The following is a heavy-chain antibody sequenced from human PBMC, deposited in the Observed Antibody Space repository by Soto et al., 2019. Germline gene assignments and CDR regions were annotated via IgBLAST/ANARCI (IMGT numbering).Heavy chain of an antibody. D-gene: IGHD2-8*01. V-gene: IGHV3-23*01. CDR1: GFTFSNYA. CDR3: AKGRIVLMVYAMHYGMDV. J-gene: IGHJ6*02. CDR2: ISGSGGST. Sequence: GGSLRLSCAASGFTFSNYAMNWVRQAPGKGLEWVSTISGSGGSTYYADSVKGRFTISRDNSKNTLYLQMNSLRAEDTAVYYCAKGRIVLMVYAMHYGMDVWGQGTTVTVSS.